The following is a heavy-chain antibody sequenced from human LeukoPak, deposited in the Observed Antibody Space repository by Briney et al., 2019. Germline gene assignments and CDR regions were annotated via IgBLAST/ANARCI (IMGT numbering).Heavy chain of an antibody. J-gene: IGHJ4*02. CDR3: ARVGSYGGITFDY. V-gene: IGHV3-7*01. D-gene: IGHD4-23*01. CDR2: IMQDGSEK. CDR1: GFTFSSYW. Sequence: GGSLRLSCAASGFTFSSYWMSWVRQAPGKGLEWVANIMQDGSEKYYVDSVKGRFTISRDNAKNSLYLQMNSLRAEDTAVYYCARVGSYGGITFDYWGQGTLVTVSS.